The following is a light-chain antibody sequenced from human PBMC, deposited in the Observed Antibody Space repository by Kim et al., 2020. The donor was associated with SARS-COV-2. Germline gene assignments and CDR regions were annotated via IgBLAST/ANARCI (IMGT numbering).Light chain of an antibody. CDR3: QQRSDWPPLT. Sequence: LLLTQSPATLSLSPGERATLSCRASQSVSSSLAWYQQKPGQAPRLLIYGASNRATSIPARFSGSGSGTDFTLTISSLEPEDFAVYYCQQRSDWPPLTLGGGTKVEIK. V-gene: IGKV3-11*01. J-gene: IGKJ4*01. CDR2: GAS. CDR1: QSVSSS.